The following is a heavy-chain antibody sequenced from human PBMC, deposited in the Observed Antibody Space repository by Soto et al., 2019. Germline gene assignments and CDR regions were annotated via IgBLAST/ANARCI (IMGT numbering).Heavy chain of an antibody. CDR1: GFTFKIHG. CDR3: AKGVCSATTCLPRSPTNGY. V-gene: IGHV3-30*02. J-gene: IGHJ4*02. Sequence: GGSLRLSCAASGFTFKIHGMHWVRQAPGKGLEWVASISYDGSSSYYPDSVNGRFTISRDNSKSTLFLQVSSLRPEDTGIYYCAKGVCSATTCLPRSPTNGYWGPGTLVTVSS. CDR2: ISYDGSSS. D-gene: IGHD2-8*01.